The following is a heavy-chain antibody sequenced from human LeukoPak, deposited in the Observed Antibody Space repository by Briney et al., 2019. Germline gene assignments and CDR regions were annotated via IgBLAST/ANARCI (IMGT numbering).Heavy chain of an antibody. J-gene: IGHJ4*02. Sequence: TGGSLRLSCAASGFTFSSYAMSWVRQAPGKGLEWVSAISGSGGSTYYADSVKGRFTISRGNSKNTLYLQMNSLRAEDTAVYYCAKDTLVEMATIIDYWGQGTLVTVSS. D-gene: IGHD5-24*01. CDR2: ISGSGGST. V-gene: IGHV3-23*01. CDR1: GFTFSSYA. CDR3: AKDTLVEMATIIDY.